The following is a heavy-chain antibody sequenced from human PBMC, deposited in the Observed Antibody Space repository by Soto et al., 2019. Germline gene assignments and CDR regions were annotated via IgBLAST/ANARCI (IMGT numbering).Heavy chain of an antibody. CDR1: GYTFSNYG. V-gene: IGHV1-18*01. Sequence: QVQLVQSGGEVKRPGASAKVSCKTSGYTFSNYGITWVRQAPGQPLEWLGWISLYSDGTNYAQKFQGTVSMTTDTSTTTAYMELRSLRSDDTAVYYCARVVPGAEAWFGPWGQGTLVTVSS. CDR3: ARVVPGAEAWFGP. CDR2: ISLYSDGT. J-gene: IGHJ5*02. D-gene: IGHD2-2*01.